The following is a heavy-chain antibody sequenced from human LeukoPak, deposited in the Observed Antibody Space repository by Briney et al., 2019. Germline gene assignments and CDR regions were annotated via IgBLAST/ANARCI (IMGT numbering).Heavy chain of an antibody. J-gene: IGHJ4*02. CDR3: ARDHSAWYFDY. D-gene: IGHD6-19*01. CDR1: GGSISSYY. CDR2: IYYSGST. Sequence: SETLSLTCTVSGGSISSYYWSWIRQPPGKGLEWIGYIYYSGSTNYNPSLKSRVTISVDTSKNQFSLKLSSVTAADTAVYYCARDHSAWYFDYWGQGTLATVSS. V-gene: IGHV4-59*12.